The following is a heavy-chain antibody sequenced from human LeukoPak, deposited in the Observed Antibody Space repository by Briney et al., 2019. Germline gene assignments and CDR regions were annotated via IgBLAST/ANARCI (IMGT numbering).Heavy chain of an antibody. D-gene: IGHD3-16*02. CDR2: IYTTGMT. V-gene: IGHV4-4*07. CDR1: GGSINSYW. Sequence: SETLSLTCSVSGGSINSYWWSWIRQPAGKGLVFIGRIYTTGMTNYNPSLKSRVSMSVDTSKNQFSLELRSVTAADTAVYFCARAGYTISSYRFDYWGQGALVTVSS. CDR3: ARAGYTISSYRFDY. J-gene: IGHJ4*02.